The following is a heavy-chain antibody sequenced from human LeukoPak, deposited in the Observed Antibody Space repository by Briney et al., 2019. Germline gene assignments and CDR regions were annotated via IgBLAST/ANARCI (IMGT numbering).Heavy chain of an antibody. V-gene: IGHV4-61*02. D-gene: IGHD5-18*01. Sequence: SETLSLTCTVSGGSISSGSYYWSWIRQPAGKGLEWIGRIYTSGSTNYNPSLKSRVTISVDTSKNQFSLKLSSVTAADTAVYYCASAESGYSYGNFDYWGQGTLVTVSS. J-gene: IGHJ4*02. CDR2: IYTSGST. CDR3: ASAESGYSYGNFDY. CDR1: GGSISSGSYY.